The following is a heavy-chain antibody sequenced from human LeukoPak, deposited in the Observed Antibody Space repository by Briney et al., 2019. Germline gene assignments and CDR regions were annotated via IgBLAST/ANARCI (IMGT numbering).Heavy chain of an antibody. CDR3: ARGFHGRHSSSFDY. J-gene: IGHJ4*02. V-gene: IGHV3-33*01. CDR1: GFTFSSYG. CDR2: IWYDGSNK. D-gene: IGHD6-13*01. Sequence: PGGSLRLSCAASGFTFSSYGMHWVRQAPGKGLEWVAVIWYDGSNKNYADSVKGRFTISRDNSKNTLYLQMNSLRAEDTAVYYCARGFHGRHSSSFDYWGQGTLVTVSS.